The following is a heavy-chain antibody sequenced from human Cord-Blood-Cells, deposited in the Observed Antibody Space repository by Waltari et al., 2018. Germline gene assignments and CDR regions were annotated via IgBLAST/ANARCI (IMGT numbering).Heavy chain of an antibody. CDR2: IYYSGIT. J-gene: IGHJ5*02. Sequence: QLQLQESGPGLVKPSETLSLTCTVSGGSISRSSYYWGWIRHPPGKGLEWIGSIYYSGITYYNPSLKSRVTISVDTSKNQFSLKLSSVTAADTAVYYCARRLQYMYVPYNWFDPWGQGTLVTVSS. CDR1: GGSISRSSYY. D-gene: IGHD2-8*01. CDR3: ARRLQYMYVPYNWFDP. V-gene: IGHV4-39*01.